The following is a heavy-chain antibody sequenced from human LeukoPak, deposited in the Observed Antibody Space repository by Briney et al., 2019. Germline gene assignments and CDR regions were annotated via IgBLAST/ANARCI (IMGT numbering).Heavy chain of an antibody. CDR2: ISGSGGST. D-gene: IGHD2-2*01. J-gene: IGHJ4*02. Sequence: GGSLRLSCAASGFTFSNHAMSWVRQAPGKGLEWVSGISGSGGSTNYADSVKGRFTISRDNSKNTLYLQMNSLRAEDTAVYYCAKDDCSSSSCFHWYYWGQGTLVTVSS. CDR1: GFTFSNHA. CDR3: AKDDCSSSSCFHWYY. V-gene: IGHV3-23*01.